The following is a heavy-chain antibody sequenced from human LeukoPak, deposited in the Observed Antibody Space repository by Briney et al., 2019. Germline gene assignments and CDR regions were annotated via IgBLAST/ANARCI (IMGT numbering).Heavy chain of an antibody. Sequence: PGGSLRLSCAASGFTFSNYWMHWVRQAPGKGLVWVSRINSDGSTTNYADSVKGRFTISRDNAKNTLYLQMNSLRAEDTAMYFCAKGPNYFDSRGQGTLVTVSS. J-gene: IGHJ4*02. CDR3: AKGPNYFDS. CDR2: INSDGSTT. V-gene: IGHV3-74*01. CDR1: GFTFSNYW.